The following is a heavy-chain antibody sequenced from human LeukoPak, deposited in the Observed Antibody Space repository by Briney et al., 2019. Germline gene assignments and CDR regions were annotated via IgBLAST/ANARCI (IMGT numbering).Heavy chain of an antibody. CDR2: IRVEVSYN. CDR3: AKVRLGYCSGGSCSRGGTSMDV. Sequence: GGSLRLSCAASGFTFSSDGVRWGRQGLGEGVWWVAFIRVEVSYNYYSESVKGRFTISRDNSKKTLYLQMTRLRAEDTAVYYCAKVRLGYCSGGSCSRGGTSMDVWGRGTTVTISS. CDR1: GFTFSSDG. V-gene: IGHV3-30*02. J-gene: IGHJ6*03. D-gene: IGHD2-15*01.